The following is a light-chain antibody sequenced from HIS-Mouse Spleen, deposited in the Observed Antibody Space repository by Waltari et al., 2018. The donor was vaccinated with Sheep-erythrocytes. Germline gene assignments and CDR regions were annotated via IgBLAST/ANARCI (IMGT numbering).Light chain of an antibody. Sequence: SYELTQPPSVSVSPGQPASITCSGDKLGDKYACWYQKKPGQSPVLVIYQDSKRPSGIPERFSGSNSGNTATLTISGTQAMDEADYYCQAWDSSTAVFGGGTKLTVL. CDR1: KLGDKY. CDR3: QAWDSSTAV. V-gene: IGLV3-1*01. CDR2: QDS. J-gene: IGLJ2*01.